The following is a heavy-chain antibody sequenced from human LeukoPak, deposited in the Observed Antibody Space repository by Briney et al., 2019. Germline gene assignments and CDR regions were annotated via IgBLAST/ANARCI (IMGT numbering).Heavy chain of an antibody. Sequence: GGSLRLSCAASEFTFSSYAMHWVRQAPGKGLEWVAVISYDGSNKYYADSVKGRFTISRDNAKNSLYLQMNSLRAEDTAVYYCARSLGATDAFDIWGQGTMVTVSS. D-gene: IGHD3-10*01. J-gene: IGHJ3*02. V-gene: IGHV3-30*04. CDR1: EFTFSSYA. CDR3: ARSLGATDAFDI. CDR2: ISYDGSNK.